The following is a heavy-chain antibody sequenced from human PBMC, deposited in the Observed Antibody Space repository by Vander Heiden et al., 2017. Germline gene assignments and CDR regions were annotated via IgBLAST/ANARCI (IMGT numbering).Heavy chain of an antibody. D-gene: IGHD2-21*02. CDR2: ISWNSGSI. V-gene: IGHV3-9*01. CDR3: GKDLFGGDCYSDY. Sequence: EVQLVESGGGLVQPGRSLRLSCAASGFTFDDYAMHWVRQAPGKGLEWVSGISWNSGSIGYAYAVKGRFTISRDNAKNSLYLQINSMRAEDTALYCCGKDLFGGDCYSDYWGQGTLVTVSS. CDR1: GFTFDDYA. J-gene: IGHJ4*02.